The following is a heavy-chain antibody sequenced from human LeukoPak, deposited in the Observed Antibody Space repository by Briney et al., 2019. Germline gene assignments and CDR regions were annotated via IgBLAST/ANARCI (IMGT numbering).Heavy chain of an antibody. CDR1: GYTFTSYY. CDR2: INPSGGST. D-gene: IGHD3-22*01. J-gene: IGHJ4*02. Sequence: ASVKVSCKASGYTFTSYYMHWVRQAPGQGLEWMGIINPSGGSTSYAQKFQGRVTMTRDTSTSTVYMELSSLRSEDTAVYYCAGGRPYDSSGYYHPIDYWGQGTLVTVSS. CDR3: AGGRPYDSSGYYHPIDY. V-gene: IGHV1-46*01.